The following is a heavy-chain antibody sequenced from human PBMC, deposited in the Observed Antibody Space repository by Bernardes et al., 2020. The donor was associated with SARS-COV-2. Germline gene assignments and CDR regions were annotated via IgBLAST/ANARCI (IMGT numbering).Heavy chain of an antibody. J-gene: IGHJ6*02. CDR3: ATLVRYCTNGVCRSTYGMDV. D-gene: IGHD2-8*01. CDR2: ISGSGGST. CDR1: GFTFSSYA. V-gene: IGHV3-23*01. Sequence: GGSLRLSCAASGFTFSSYAMSWVRQAPGKGLEWVSAISGSGGSTYYADSVKGRFTISRDNSKNTLYLQMNSLRAEDTAVYYCATLVRYCTNGVCRSTYGMDVWGQGTTVTVSS.